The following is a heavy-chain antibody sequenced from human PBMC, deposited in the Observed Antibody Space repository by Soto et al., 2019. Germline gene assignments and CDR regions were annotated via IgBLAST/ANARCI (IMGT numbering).Heavy chain of an antibody. J-gene: IGHJ6*02. CDR3: ARHGYSNFPYYYYGMDV. CDR1: GYSFSSYC. Sequence: GESLKISCDGSGYSFSSYCIGWVRQMPGKGLEWMGIVYPGDSDTIYSPSFEGQVTISVDKSISTAYLQWSSLKASDTAMYYCARHGYSNFPYYYYGMDVWGQGTTVTVSS. V-gene: IGHV5-51*01. D-gene: IGHD4-4*01. CDR2: VYPGDSDT.